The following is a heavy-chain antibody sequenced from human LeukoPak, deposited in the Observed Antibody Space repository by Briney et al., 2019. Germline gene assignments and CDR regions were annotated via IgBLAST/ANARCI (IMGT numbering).Heavy chain of an antibody. Sequence: SETLSLTCTVSGGSISSHYWSWIRQPPGKGLEWIGCIYYSGSTNYNPSLKSRVTISVDTSKNQFSLKLSSVTAADTAVYYCARDPSVWVVGAFDIWGQGTMVTVSS. J-gene: IGHJ3*02. CDR3: ARDPSVWVVGAFDI. V-gene: IGHV4-59*11. CDR2: IYYSGST. D-gene: IGHD2-15*01. CDR1: GGSISSHY.